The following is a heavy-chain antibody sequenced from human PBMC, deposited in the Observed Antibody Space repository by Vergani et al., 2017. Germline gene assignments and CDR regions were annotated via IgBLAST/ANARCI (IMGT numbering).Heavy chain of an antibody. CDR1: GGSISSGGYS. D-gene: IGHD5-24*01. CDR3: AREDGYNSFDY. CDR2: IYHSGST. Sequence: QLQLQESGSGLVKPSQTLSLTCAVSGGSISSGGYSWNWIRQPPGKGLEWIGYIYHSGSTDYNPSLKSRVTISVDRSKNQLSLKLSSVTAADTAVYYCAREDGYNSFDYWGQGTLVTVSS. V-gene: IGHV4-30-2*01. J-gene: IGHJ4*02.